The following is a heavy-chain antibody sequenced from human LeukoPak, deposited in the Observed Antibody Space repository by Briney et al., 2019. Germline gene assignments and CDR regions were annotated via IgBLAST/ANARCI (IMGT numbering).Heavy chain of an antibody. J-gene: IGHJ6*02. CDR3: ARVRRYYDSSLVLYYYYGMDV. Sequence: GASVKVSCKASGYTFTSYGISWVRQAPGQGLEWMGWISAYNGNTNYAQKLQGRVTMTTDTSTSTAYMELGSLRSDDTAVYYCARVRRYYDSSLVLYYYYGMDVWGQGTTVTVSS. D-gene: IGHD3-22*01. CDR2: ISAYNGNT. CDR1: GYTFTSYG. V-gene: IGHV1-18*01.